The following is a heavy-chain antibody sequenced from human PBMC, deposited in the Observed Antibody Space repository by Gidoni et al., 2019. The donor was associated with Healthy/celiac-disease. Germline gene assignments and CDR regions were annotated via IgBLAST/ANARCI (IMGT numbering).Heavy chain of an antibody. Sequence: QVQLVESGGGVVQPGRSLRLSCAASGFTFSSYGMHWVRQAPGKGLEWVAVRGYDGSNKYYADSVKGRFTISRDNSKNTLYLQMNSLRAEDTAVYYCARDCSTRYYYGSGSYYPDYWGQGTLVTVSS. CDR1: GFTFSSYG. CDR3: ARDCSTRYYYGSGSYYPDY. J-gene: IGHJ4*02. CDR2: RGYDGSNK. D-gene: IGHD3-10*01. V-gene: IGHV3-33*01.